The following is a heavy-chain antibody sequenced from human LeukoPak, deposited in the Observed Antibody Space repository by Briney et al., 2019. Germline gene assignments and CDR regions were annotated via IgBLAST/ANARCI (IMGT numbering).Heavy chain of an antibody. CDR3: ELPCAGGSCYGFDY. Sequence: GGSLRLSCAASGFTFSSYSMNWVRQAPGKGLEWVSSISSSSSYIYYADSVKGRFTISRDNAKNSLYLQMNSLRAEDTAVYSRELPCAGGSCYGFDYWGQGTLVTVSS. J-gene: IGHJ4*02. D-gene: IGHD2-15*01. CDR2: ISSSSSYI. CDR1: GFTFSSYS. V-gene: IGHV3-21*01.